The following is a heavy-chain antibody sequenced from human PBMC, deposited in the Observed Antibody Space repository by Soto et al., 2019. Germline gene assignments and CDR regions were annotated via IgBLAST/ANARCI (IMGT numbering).Heavy chain of an antibody. J-gene: IGHJ6*03. Sequence: QVQLVQSGGEVKNPGASVKVSCKAFGYTLTNYGISWLRQAPGQGLVWMGWISAYNGHANYAQKFQGRVRLTTHRPTNTAYMELRSLGSDDTAEYYCAREGYCSSSMCYGGYYYMDVWGKGTTVTVS. D-gene: IGHD2-2*01. CDR3: AREGYCSSSMCYGGYYYMDV. CDR2: ISAYNGHA. CDR1: GYTLTNYG. V-gene: IGHV1-18*01.